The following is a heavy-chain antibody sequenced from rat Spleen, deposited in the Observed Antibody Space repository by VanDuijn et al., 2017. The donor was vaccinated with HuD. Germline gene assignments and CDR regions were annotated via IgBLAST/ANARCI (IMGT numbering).Heavy chain of an antibody. J-gene: IGHJ1*01. Sequence: EVQLVESGGGLVQPGRSLKLSCAASGFTFSDYNMAWVRQAPAKGLEWVATISSSGGSTYYRDSVKGRFTISRDNAESTLYLQMNSLRSEDTATYYCTREETLYWYFDFWGPGTMVTVSS. CDR3: TREETLYWYFDF. V-gene: IGHV5-20*01. CDR2: ISSSGGST. CDR1: GFTFSDYN. D-gene: IGHD3-4*01.